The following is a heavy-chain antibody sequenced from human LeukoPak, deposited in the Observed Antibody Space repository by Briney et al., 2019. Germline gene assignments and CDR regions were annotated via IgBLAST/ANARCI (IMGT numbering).Heavy chain of an antibody. CDR2: INPSGGSP. CDR1: GYTFTSYY. V-gene: IGHV1-46*01. CDR3: ARPYIGYCSTTSCSYFDC. J-gene: IGHJ4*02. Sequence: ASVKVSCKASGYTFTSYYMHWVRQAPGQGLEWMGIINPSGGSPRYAQRFQGRVTMTSDTSTSTIYMELSSLRSEDTAVYYCARPYIGYCSTTSCSYFDCWGQGTLVTVSS. D-gene: IGHD2-2*01.